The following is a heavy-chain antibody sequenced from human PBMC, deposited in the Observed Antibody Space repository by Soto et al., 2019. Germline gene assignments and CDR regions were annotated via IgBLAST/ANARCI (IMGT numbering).Heavy chain of an antibody. CDR1: GGSISSHY. V-gene: IGHV4-59*11. D-gene: IGHD3-16*01. CDR3: ATRPPGEWYGVFDY. Sequence: QVHLQESGPGLVKPSETLSLTCTVPGGSISSHYWSWIRQPPGRGPEWIGYVHHTGNTNYNPSLKSRDTILLDTSKRQFSLKMSSVTAADTAVYYCATRPPGEWYGVFDYWGQGSLVTVSS. J-gene: IGHJ4*02. CDR2: VHHTGNT.